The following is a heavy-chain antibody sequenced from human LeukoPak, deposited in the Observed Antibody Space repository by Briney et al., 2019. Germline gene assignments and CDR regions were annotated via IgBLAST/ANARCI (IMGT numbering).Heavy chain of an antibody. J-gene: IGHJ4*02. CDR2: ITPIFGTA. CDR3: ARGWLAETTVVTPYNY. Sequence: SVKVSCKASGGTFSSYTISWVRQTTGQGLEWMGGITPIFGTANYAQKFQGRVTITAVESMSTAYMELSSLRSEDTAVYYCARGWLAETTVVTPYNYWGQGTLVTVSS. CDR1: GGTFSSYT. V-gene: IGHV1-69*13. D-gene: IGHD4-23*01.